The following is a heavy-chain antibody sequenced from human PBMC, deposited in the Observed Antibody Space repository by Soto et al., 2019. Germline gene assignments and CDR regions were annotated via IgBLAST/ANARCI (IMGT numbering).Heavy chain of an antibody. CDR1: GYTFTSYG. V-gene: IGHV1-18*01. J-gene: IGHJ5*02. D-gene: IGHD6-19*01. CDR3: ARDTSSGWSLGWFDP. CDR2: ISAYNGNT. Sequence: QVQLVQSGAEVKKPGASVKVSCKASGYTFTSYGISWVRQAPGQGLEWMGWISAYNGNTNYAQKLQGRVTMTTDTSXXTAYRELRSLSADDTAVYYCARDTSSGWSLGWFDPWGQGTLVTVSS.